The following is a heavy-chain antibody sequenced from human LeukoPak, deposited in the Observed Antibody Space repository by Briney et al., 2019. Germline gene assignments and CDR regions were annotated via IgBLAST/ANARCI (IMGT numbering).Heavy chain of an antibody. V-gene: IGHV4-4*02. CDR3: ARGRKYYYDSSGYSGFDY. Sequence: SETLSLTCAVSGGSISSSSWWSWVRQPPGKGLEWIGEIYHSGSTNYNPSLKGRVTISVDKSKNQFSLKLSSVTAADTAVYYCARGRKYYYDSSGYSGFDYWGQGTLVTVSS. D-gene: IGHD3-22*01. J-gene: IGHJ4*02. CDR2: IYHSGST. CDR1: GGSISSSSW.